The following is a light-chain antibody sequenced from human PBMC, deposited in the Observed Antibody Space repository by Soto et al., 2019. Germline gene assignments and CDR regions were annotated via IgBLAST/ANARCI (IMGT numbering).Light chain of an antibody. CDR2: KVS. J-gene: IGLJ1*01. CDR1: SSDIGSYHL. Sequence: QSALTQPASLSGSPGQSITISCTGTSSDIGSYHLVSWYQHQSGKAPKLIIYKVSQWPSGVSDRFSASKSGNTASLTISGLQAGEEVDYYCCSYAGSNWGYVFGRGTKVTVL. V-gene: IGLV2-23*02. CDR3: CSYAGSNWGYV.